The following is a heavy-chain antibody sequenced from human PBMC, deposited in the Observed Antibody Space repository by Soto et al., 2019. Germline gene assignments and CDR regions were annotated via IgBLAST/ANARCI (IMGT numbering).Heavy chain of an antibody. V-gene: IGHV1-2*02. J-gene: IGHJ4*02. Sequence: ASVKVSCKASGYAFTGYYMHWVRQAPGQGLEWMGWINPNSGGTNYAQKFQGRVTMTRDTSISTAYMELSRLRSDDTAVYYCARDRGDYYDSSGYYSIYYFDYWGQGTLVTVSS. CDR3: ARDRGDYYDSSGYYSIYYFDY. CDR1: GYAFTGYY. CDR2: INPNSGGT. D-gene: IGHD3-22*01.